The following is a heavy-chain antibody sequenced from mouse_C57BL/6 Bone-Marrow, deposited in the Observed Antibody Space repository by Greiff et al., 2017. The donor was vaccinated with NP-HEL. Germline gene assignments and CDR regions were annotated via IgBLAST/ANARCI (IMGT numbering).Heavy chain of an antibody. CDR3: ARGGHYYAMDY. CDR1: GYAFSSSW. V-gene: IGHV1-82*01. CDR2: IYPGDGDT. J-gene: IGHJ4*01. D-gene: IGHD3-3*01. Sequence: QVQLKQSGPELVKPGASVKISCKASGYAFSSSWMNWVKQRPGKGLEWIGRIYPGDGDTNYNGKVKGKATLTADKSSSTAYMQLSSLTSEDSAVYICARGGHYYAMDYWGQGTSVTVAS.